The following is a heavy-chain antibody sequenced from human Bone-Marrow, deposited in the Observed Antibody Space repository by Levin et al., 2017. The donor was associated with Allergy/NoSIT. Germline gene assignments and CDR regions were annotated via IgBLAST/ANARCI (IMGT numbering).Heavy chain of an antibody. D-gene: IGHD2/OR15-2a*01. Sequence: ASVKVSCKASGYSFTNYAIHWVRQAPGQRLEWMGWINAGHDFTQYSQKFQDRVTITRDTSASTAYMELSSLRSEDTAVYYCARGGVVPLFYGMDVWGQGTTVTVSS. CDR3: ARGGVVPLFYGMDV. CDR2: INAGHDFT. CDR1: GYSFTNYA. V-gene: IGHV1-3*01. J-gene: IGHJ6*02.